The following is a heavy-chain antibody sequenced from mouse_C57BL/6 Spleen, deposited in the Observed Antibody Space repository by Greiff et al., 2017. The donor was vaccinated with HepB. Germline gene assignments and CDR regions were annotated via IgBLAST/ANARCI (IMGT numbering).Heavy chain of an antibody. J-gene: IGHJ2*01. CDR2: IRNKANGYTT. Sequence: EVKLMESGGGLVQPGGSLSLSCAASGFTFTDYYMSWVRQPPGKALEWLGFIRNKANGYTTEYSASVKGRFTISRDNSQSILYLQMNALRAEDSATYYCARYSDYVYFDYWGQGTTLTVSS. V-gene: IGHV7-3*01. CDR3: ARYSDYVYFDY. CDR1: GFTFTDYY. D-gene: IGHD2-4*01.